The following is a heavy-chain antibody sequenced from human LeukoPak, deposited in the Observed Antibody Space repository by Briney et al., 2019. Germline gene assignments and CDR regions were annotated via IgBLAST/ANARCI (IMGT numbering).Heavy chain of an antibody. CDR3: PRVYYCDSSGYYISDY. CDR2: INPKSGGT. D-gene: IGHD3-22*01. CDR1: GYTFTGYY. J-gene: IGHJ4*02. Sequence: ASVKVSCKASGYTFTGYYMHWVRQAPGQGREWMGCINPKSGGTNYAQKLQGRVTMTRDTSINTAYMELSRLRSDNTPVYYFPRVYYCDSSGYYISDYWGQGTLVSVSS. V-gene: IGHV1-2*02.